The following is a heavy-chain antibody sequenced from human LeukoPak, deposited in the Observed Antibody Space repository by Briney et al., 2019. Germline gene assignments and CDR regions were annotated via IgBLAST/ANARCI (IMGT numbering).Heavy chain of an antibody. Sequence: PSETLSLTCAVYGGSFSGYYWSWIRQPPGKGLEWIGEINHSGSTNYNPSLKSRVTISVDTSKNQFSLKLSSVTAADTAVYYCARGVGKYQLRGFDPWGQGTLATVSS. V-gene: IGHV4-34*01. CDR1: GGSFSGYY. J-gene: IGHJ5*02. CDR3: ARGVGKYQLRGFDP. CDR2: INHSGST. D-gene: IGHD2-2*01.